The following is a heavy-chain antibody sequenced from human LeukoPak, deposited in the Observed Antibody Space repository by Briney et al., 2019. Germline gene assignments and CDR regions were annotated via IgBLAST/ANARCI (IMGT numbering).Heavy chain of an antibody. CDR3: ARGGLPAFYYYMDV. Sequence: ASVKVSCKASGYTFTGYYLHWVRQAPGQGLEWMGWINPNSGGTNYAQKFQGRVTMTRDTSISTAYVELNRLRSDDTAVYYCARGGLPAFYYYMDVWGKGTTVTVSS. D-gene: IGHD1-26*01. CDR2: INPNSGGT. V-gene: IGHV1-2*02. CDR1: GYTFTGYY. J-gene: IGHJ6*03.